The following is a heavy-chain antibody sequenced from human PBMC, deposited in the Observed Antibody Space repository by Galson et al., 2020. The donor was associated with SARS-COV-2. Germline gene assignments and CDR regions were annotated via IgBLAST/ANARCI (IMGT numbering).Heavy chain of an antibody. Sequence: GESLKISCAASGFTFSSYAMHWVRQAPGKGLEWVAVISYDGSNKYYADSVKGRFTISRDNSKNTLYLQMNSLRAEDTAVYYCARAYSGSYFDAFDIWGQGTMVTVYS. CDR1: GFTFSSYA. D-gene: IGHD1-26*01. CDR2: ISYDGSNK. V-gene: IGHV3-30-3*01. CDR3: ARAYSGSYFDAFDI. J-gene: IGHJ3*02.